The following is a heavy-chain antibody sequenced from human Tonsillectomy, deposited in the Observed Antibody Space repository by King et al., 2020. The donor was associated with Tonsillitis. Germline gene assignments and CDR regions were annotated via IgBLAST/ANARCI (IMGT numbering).Heavy chain of an antibody. CDR1: GGTFSSYA. J-gene: IGHJ6*02. CDR2: IIPIFGTA. V-gene: IGHV1-69*01. D-gene: IGHD3-9*01. Sequence: VQLVQSGAEVKKPGSSVKVSCKASGGTFSSYAISWVRQAPGQGLEWMGGIIPIFGTANYAQKFQGRVTITADESTSTAYMELSSLRSEDTAVYYCARTFYDIFTGYYFYYGMDVWGQGTTVTVSS. CDR3: ARTFYDIFTGYYFYYGMDV.